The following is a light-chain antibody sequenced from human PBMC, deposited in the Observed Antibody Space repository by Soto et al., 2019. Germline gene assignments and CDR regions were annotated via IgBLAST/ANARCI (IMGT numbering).Light chain of an antibody. CDR2: LGS. CDR3: MQALQTLWT. J-gene: IGKJ1*01. V-gene: IGKV2-28*01. Sequence: DIVMTQSPLSLPVTPGEPASISCRSSQILLHSNGYNYLDWYLQKPGQSPQLLIYLGSNRASGVPDRFSGSGSGTDFTLKISRVEAEDVGVYYCMQALQTLWTFGQGTKVDI. CDR1: QILLHSNGYNY.